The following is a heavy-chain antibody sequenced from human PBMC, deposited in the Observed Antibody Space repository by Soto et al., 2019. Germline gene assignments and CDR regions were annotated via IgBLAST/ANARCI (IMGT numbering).Heavy chain of an antibody. CDR3: AKDRVGGTFYTPLGF. CDR1: GFNFDNYG. J-gene: IGHJ4*02. CDR2: ITYDGSNK. V-gene: IGHV3-30*18. D-gene: IGHD6-19*01. Sequence: GGSLRLSCQASGFNFDNYGMHWVRQSPGKGLEWVAVITYDGSNKYYADSVKGRFTISRDNSKNTLSLHLNTLKPEDTAVYHCAKDRVGGTFYTPLGFWGQGTLVTVSS.